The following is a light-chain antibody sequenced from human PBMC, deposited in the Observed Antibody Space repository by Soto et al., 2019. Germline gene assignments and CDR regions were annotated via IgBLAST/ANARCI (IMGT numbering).Light chain of an antibody. CDR1: SGDVGGSNH. J-gene: IGLJ1*01. CDR2: DVT. Sequence: QSALTQPRSVSASPGQSVTISRTGTSGDVGGSNHVSWYQHHPGKAPKFLIYDVTKRPSGVPDRFSGSKSGNTASLTISGLQAEDEADYYCCSDAGTYTFVFGTGTKVTVL. V-gene: IGLV2-11*01. CDR3: CSDAGTYTFV.